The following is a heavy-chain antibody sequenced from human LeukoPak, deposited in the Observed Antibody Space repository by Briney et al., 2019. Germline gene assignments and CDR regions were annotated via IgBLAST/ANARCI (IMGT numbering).Heavy chain of an antibody. V-gene: IGHV3-7*03. J-gene: IGHJ6*02. CDR1: GINFRGYW. Sequence: GGSLRLSCAVSGINFRGYWMAWVRQAPGKGLEWVANMKQDGSEKYYVDSVKGRFTISRDNAKNSLYLEMNSLRVEDAAVYYCAKGEGMDVWGQGTTVTVSS. CDR3: AKGEGMDV. CDR2: MKQDGSEK.